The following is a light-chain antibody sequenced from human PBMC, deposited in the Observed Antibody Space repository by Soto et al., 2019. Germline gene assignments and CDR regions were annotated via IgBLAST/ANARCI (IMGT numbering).Light chain of an antibody. CDR3: QQRSNWPPRST. CDR1: LSVSSY. Sequence: EIVFTQAPATLSLSPGERATLSCRASLSVSSYLAWYQQKPGQAPRLLIYDASNRATGIPARFSGSGSGTDFTLTISSLEPEDFAVYYCQQRSNWPPRSTFGGGTKVDIK. V-gene: IGKV3-11*01. CDR2: DAS. J-gene: IGKJ4*01.